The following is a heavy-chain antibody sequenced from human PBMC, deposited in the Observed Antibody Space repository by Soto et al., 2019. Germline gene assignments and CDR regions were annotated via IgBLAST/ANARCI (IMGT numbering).Heavy chain of an antibody. J-gene: IGHJ6*03. CDR2: ISSSSSYI. CDR3: ARVGIQLNYSYYYYMDV. Sequence: EVQLVESGGGLVKPGGSLRLSCAASGFTFSSYSMNWVRQAPGKGLEWVSSISSSSSYIYYADSVKGRFTISRDNAKNSLYLQMNSLRAEDTAVYYCARVGIQLNYSYYYYMDVWGKGTTVTVSS. CDR1: GFTFSSYS. D-gene: IGHD5-18*01. V-gene: IGHV3-21*01.